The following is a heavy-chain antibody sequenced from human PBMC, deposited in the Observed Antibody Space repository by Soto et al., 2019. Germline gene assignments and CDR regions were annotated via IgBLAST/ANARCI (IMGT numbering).Heavy chain of an antibody. CDR2: IWYAGSNK. Sequence: QVQLVESGGGVVQPGRSLRLSCAASGFIFSSYGMHWVRQAPGKGLEWVAVIWYAGSNKYYADSVKGRFTISRHNSKNTLYLQMNSLRAEDTAVYYCARDGSSNHYYYYGMDVWGQGTTVTVSS. CDR3: ARDGSSNHYYYYGMDV. J-gene: IGHJ6*02. V-gene: IGHV3-33*01. D-gene: IGHD6-13*01. CDR1: GFIFSSYG.